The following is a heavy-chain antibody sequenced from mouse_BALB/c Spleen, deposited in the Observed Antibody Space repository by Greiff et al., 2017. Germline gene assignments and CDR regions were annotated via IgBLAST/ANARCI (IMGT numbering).Heavy chain of an antibody. J-gene: IGHJ3*01. CDR3: ARGLYYGSSYAY. V-gene: IGHV3-6*02. CDR2: ISYDGSN. D-gene: IGHD1-1*01. CDR1: GYSITSGYY. Sequence: EVQLQQSGPGLVKPSQSLSLTCSVTGYSITSGYYWNWIRQFPGNKLEWMGYISYDGSNNYNPSLKNRISITRDTSKNRFFLKLNSVTTEDTATYYCARGLYYGSSYAYWGQGTLVTVSA.